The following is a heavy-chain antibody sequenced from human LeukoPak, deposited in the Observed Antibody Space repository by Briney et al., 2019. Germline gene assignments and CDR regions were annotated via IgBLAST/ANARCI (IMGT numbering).Heavy chain of an antibody. J-gene: IGHJ4*02. V-gene: IGHV3-11*04. CDR3: ANSPNAWWSGAYYFDN. Sequence: GGSLRLSCATAGFIFSYYPMNWIRQAPGKGLEWVSHNNSRASAVYYADSVKSRFTISRDNAKNSVYLQMNSLRAEDTAVYYCANSPNAWWSGAYYFDNWGQGTLVTVSS. CDR1: GFIFSYYP. D-gene: IGHD2-8*02. CDR2: NNSRASAV.